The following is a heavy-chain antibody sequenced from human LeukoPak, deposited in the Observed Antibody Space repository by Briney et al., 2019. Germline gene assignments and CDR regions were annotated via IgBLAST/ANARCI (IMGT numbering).Heavy chain of an antibody. Sequence: GGSLRLSCAASGFTFSSYGMHWVRQAPGKGLEWVAVIWYDGSNKYYADSVKGRFTISRDNAKNSLYLQMNSLRAEDTAVYYCAREYYYDSSGYYYVWGQGTLVTVSS. CDR3: AREYYYDSSGYYYV. CDR1: GFTFSSYG. J-gene: IGHJ4*02. D-gene: IGHD3-22*01. CDR2: IWYDGSNK. V-gene: IGHV3-33*01.